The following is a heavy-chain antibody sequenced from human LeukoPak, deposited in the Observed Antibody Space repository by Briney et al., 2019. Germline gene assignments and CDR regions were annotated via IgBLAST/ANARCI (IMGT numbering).Heavy chain of an antibody. D-gene: IGHD4-17*01. Sequence: GGSLRLSCAASGLTVSSNYMSWVRQAPGKGLEWVSVNYSGGSTYYADSVKGRFTISRDNSKDTLYLQMNSLRAEDTAVYYCASVRGDYPYYFDYWGQGTLVTVSS. CDR2: NYSGGST. CDR3: ASVRGDYPYYFDY. J-gene: IGHJ4*02. V-gene: IGHV3-53*01. CDR1: GLTVSSNY.